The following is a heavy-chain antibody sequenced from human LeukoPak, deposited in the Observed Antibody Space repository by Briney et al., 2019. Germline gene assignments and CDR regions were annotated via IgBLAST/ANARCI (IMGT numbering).Heavy chain of an antibody. D-gene: IGHD6-19*01. V-gene: IGHV4-61*02. Sequence: SETLSLTCAVSGYSISSGYYWSWIRQPAGKGLEWIGRIHTSGSTKYNPSLKSRVTISLDTSNNQFSLKLSSVTAADTAVYYCARVKKSSGWYGEADRYYFDYWGQGTLVTVSS. J-gene: IGHJ4*02. CDR1: GYSISSGYY. CDR2: IHTSGST. CDR3: ARVKKSSGWYGEADRYYFDY.